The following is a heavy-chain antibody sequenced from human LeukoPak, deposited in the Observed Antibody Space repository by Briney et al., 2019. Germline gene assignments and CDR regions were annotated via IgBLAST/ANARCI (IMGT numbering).Heavy chain of an antibody. V-gene: IGHV1-2*02. CDR1: GYMFTTYY. Sequence: ASVKVSCKTSGYMFTTYYPHWVRQAPGQGLEWMGWINPNSGGTNYAQKFQGRVTMTRDTSISTAYMELSRLRSDDTAVYYCARDSSGNTYYYYYYMDVWGKGTTVTVSS. CDR3: ARDSSGNTYYYYYYMDV. J-gene: IGHJ6*03. D-gene: IGHD6-6*01. CDR2: INPNSGGT.